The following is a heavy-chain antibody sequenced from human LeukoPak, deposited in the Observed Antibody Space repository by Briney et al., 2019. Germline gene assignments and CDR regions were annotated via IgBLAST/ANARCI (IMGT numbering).Heavy chain of an antibody. CDR3: AREGGPYRPLDY. CDR2: VNLQGST. D-gene: IGHD2-2*01. J-gene: IGHJ4*02. CDR1: GGSIANTSY. Sequence: PSGTLSLTCGVSGGSIANTSYWSWVRHPPGKGLEWIGEVNLQGSTNYNPSLMGRVAIAVDTSENHISLQLTSVTAADTAVYYCAREGGPYRPLDYSGQGTLVTVSS. V-gene: IGHV4-4*02.